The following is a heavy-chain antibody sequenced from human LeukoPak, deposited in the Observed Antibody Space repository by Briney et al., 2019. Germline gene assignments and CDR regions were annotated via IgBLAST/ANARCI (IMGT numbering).Heavy chain of an antibody. V-gene: IGHV4-39*01. J-gene: IGHJ4*02. Sequence: SETLSLTCTVSGVSISSSNSYWGWIRQPPGKGLEWIGSIYYSGSSFDNPALKSRVTISVDTSKNQFSLKLSSVTAADTAVYYCARHRSGWLQSSFDYWGQGTLVTVSS. D-gene: IGHD5-24*01. CDR2: IYYSGSS. CDR1: GVSISSSNSY. CDR3: ARHRSGWLQSSFDY.